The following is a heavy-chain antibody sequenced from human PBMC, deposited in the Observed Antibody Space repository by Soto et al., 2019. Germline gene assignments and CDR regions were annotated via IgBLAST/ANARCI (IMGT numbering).Heavy chain of an antibody. CDR3: VRHPYPTYSFNYGDF. V-gene: IGHV5-51*01. J-gene: IGHJ4*02. Sequence: PGESLKISCKASGYSFLNFWIGWVRQVPGKGPEWMGLIYPGDSDTRYSPSFQGQVTISADQSRTTAYLQWSSLKASDSAIYYCVRHPYPTYSFNYGDFWGQGTRVPVSS. D-gene: IGHD5-18*01. CDR1: GYSFLNFW. CDR2: IYPGDSDT.